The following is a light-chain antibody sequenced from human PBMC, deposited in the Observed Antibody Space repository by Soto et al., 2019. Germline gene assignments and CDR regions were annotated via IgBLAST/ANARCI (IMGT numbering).Light chain of an antibody. V-gene: IGLV2-14*03. CDR1: SNDVGGYNY. CDR2: DVY. Sequence: QSALTQPASVSGSPGQSITISCTGTSNDVGGYNYVSWFRQHPGKAPKLLIYDVYDRPSGVSNRFSGSKSGNTASLTISGLQAEDEADYYCYSYTTSTTPYVFGSGTKVTVL. J-gene: IGLJ1*01. CDR3: YSYTTSTTPYV.